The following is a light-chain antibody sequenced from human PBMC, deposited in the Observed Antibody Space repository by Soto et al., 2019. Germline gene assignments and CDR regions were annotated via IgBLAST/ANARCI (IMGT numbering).Light chain of an antibody. CDR1: QGIGSR. CDR3: QQYDISPWT. V-gene: IGKV1-12*01. J-gene: IGKJ1*01. CDR2: AAS. Sequence: DIQMTQSPSPVSASIGDSVTITCRASQGIGSRLAWYQQKPGKAPKLLIYAASSLQSGVPSRFSGSGSGTDFTLTIIRLEPEDFAVYYCQQYDISPWTFGQGTKVEIK.